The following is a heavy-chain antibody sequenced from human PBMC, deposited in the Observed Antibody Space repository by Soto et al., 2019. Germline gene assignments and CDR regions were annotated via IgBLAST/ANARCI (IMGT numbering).Heavy chain of an antibody. D-gene: IGHD4-17*01. V-gene: IGHV3-30*18. CDR3: AEGGGYGEPDGFEL. CDR1: GFTFSSFG. Sequence: QVQLVESGGGVVQPGKSLRLSCAASGFTFSSFGMHWVRQAPGKGLEWLALVSFDGSHIYYGDSVKGRFTIARDNSKNARSLQMISLRAEDRAIYCCAEGGGYGEPDGFELWGQGTMVIVS. CDR2: VSFDGSHI. J-gene: IGHJ3*01.